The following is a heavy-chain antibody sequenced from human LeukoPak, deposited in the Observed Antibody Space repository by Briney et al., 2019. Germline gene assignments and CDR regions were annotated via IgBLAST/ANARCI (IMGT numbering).Heavy chain of an antibody. Sequence: ASVKVSCKASGYTFTGYHMHWVRQAPGQGLEWMGWINPNSGGTNYAQKFQGRVTMTRDTSISTAYMELSRLRSDDTAVYYCARDTITTRGADYWGQGTLVTVSS. D-gene: IGHD5-24*01. CDR1: GYTFTGYH. V-gene: IGHV1-2*02. CDR2: INPNSGGT. J-gene: IGHJ4*02. CDR3: ARDTITTRGADY.